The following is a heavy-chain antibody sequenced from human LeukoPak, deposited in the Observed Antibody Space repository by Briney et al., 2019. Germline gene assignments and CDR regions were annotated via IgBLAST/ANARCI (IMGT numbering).Heavy chain of an antibody. V-gene: IGHV3-7*05. J-gene: IGHJ6*02. CDR1: GFTFSHYW. CDR2: IKQDGSEK. CDR3: ARDPYSSSWSYGMDV. Sequence: GSLSLSCTASGFTFSHYWMSWVRQTPEKGLEWVANIKQDGSEKVYLDSVKGRFTISRDNAQTSLYLHMNSLRAEDKAVYYCARDPYSSSWSYGMDVWGRGTTVTVSS. D-gene: IGHD6-13*01.